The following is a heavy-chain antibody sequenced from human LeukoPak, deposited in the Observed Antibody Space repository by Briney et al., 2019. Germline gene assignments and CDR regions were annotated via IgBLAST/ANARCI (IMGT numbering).Heavy chain of an antibody. CDR3: ARGIWFGDARTSNFWYFDL. J-gene: IGHJ2*01. V-gene: IGHV3-11*01. D-gene: IGHD3-10*01. CDR1: GFTFSDYY. CDR2: ISSSGSSI. Sequence: PGGSLRLSCGTSGFTFSDYYMSWIRQAPGKGLEWVAFISSSGSSIYYADFVEGRFSISRDNAEKSLFLQMESLRADDTAFYYCARGIWFGDARTSNFWYFDLWGRGTLVTVSS.